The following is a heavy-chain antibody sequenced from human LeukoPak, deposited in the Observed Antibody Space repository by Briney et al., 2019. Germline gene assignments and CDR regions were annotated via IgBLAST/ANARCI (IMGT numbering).Heavy chain of an antibody. CDR3: ARDNMRDGGIAAAGTDH. CDR1: GFTFSTYW. V-gene: IGHV3-7*01. Sequence: GGSLRLSCAASGFTFSTYWMSWVRQAPGKGLEWVANIKQDGSEKYYVDSVKGRLTISRDNAKNSLYLQMNSLRAEDTAVYYCARDNMRDGGIAAAGTDHWGQGTLVTVSS. J-gene: IGHJ4*02. D-gene: IGHD6-13*01. CDR2: IKQDGSEK.